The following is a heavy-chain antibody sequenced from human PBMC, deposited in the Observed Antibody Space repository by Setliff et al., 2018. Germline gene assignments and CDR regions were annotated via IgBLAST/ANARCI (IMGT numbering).Heavy chain of an antibody. Sequence: SETLSLTCTVSGGSISSSSYYWGWIRQPPGEGLEWIGSIYYSGSTYYNPSLKSRVTISVDTSKNQFSLKLSSVTAADTAVYYCARDRITIFGVVIPFDYWGQGTLVTVSS. D-gene: IGHD3-3*01. J-gene: IGHJ4*02. V-gene: IGHV4-39*07. CDR3: ARDRITIFGVVIPFDY. CDR2: IYYSGST. CDR1: GGSISSSSYY.